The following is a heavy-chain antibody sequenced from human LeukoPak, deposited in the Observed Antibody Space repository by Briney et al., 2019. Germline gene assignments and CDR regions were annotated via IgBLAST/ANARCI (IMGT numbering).Heavy chain of an antibody. Sequence: GGSLRLSCAASGFTFSSCAMHWVRQAPGKGLEWVAAISYDGSNKYYADSVKGRFTISRDNSKNTLYLQMNSLRAEDTAVYYCARDTSPIDYWGQGTLVTVSS. CDR1: GFTFSSCA. J-gene: IGHJ4*02. V-gene: IGHV3-30-3*01. CDR3: ARDTSPIDY. CDR2: ISYDGSNK.